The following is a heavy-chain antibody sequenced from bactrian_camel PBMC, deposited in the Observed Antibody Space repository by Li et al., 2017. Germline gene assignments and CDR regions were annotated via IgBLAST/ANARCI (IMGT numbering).Heavy chain of an antibody. D-gene: IGHD2*01. CDR1: GFTASRYC. Sequence: QVQLVESGGGSVQPGGSLRLSCAAPGFTASRYCLAWFRQAPGMEREGVASTTKFGPTNYADSVKGRFTIASDSAQNTLYLQMNSLKPEDTAMYICAANFGPYCSGPYPARRANFLGQGTQVTVS. CDR2: TTKFGPT. V-gene: IGHV3S53*01. J-gene: IGHJ4*01.